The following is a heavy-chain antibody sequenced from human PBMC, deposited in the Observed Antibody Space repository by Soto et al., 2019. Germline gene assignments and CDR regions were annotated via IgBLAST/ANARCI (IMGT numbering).Heavy chain of an antibody. CDR2: TDDSAST. CDR1: GGSISGGGYY. J-gene: IGHJ2*01. D-gene: IGHD4-17*01. CDR3: ARAIIPLTTDWYFAL. Sequence: QVQLQESGPGLVKPSETLSLTCTVSGGSISGGGYYWSWIRQPPGKGLELIGYTDDSASTYYNTSLKHRISISIDTSKNQSSLRLTSVTAADTAVYYCARAIIPLTTDWYFALWGRVTLVTVSS. V-gene: IGHV4-30-4*01.